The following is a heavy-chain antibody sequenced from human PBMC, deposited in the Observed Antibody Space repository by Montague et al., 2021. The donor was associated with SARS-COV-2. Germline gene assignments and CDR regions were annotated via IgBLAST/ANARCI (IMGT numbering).Heavy chain of an antibody. CDR2: IYHSGST. CDR3: AKVAGSHDTFDI. J-gene: IGHJ3*02. D-gene: IGHD6-19*01. V-gene: IGHV4-38-2*02. Sequence: SETLSLTCTVSGYSISTGYYWGWIRQPPGKGLEWIGTIYHSGSTYFNPSLKSRVTISVDTSKNKFSLNLSSVTAADTAVYYCAKVAGSHDTFDIWGRATMVTVSS. CDR1: GYSISTGYY.